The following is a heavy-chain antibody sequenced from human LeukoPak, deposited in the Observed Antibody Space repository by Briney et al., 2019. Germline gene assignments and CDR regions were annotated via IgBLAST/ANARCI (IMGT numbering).Heavy chain of an antibody. J-gene: IGHJ5*02. Sequence: PSQTLSLTCAVSGGSISSGGYSWSWIRQPPGKGLEWIGYIYHSGSTYYSPSLKSRVTISVDRSKNQFSLKLSSVTAADTAVYYCARGTGYWFDPWGQGTLVTVSS. D-gene: IGHD1-1*01. CDR1: GGSISSGGYS. CDR2: IYHSGST. CDR3: ARGTGYWFDP. V-gene: IGHV4-30-2*01.